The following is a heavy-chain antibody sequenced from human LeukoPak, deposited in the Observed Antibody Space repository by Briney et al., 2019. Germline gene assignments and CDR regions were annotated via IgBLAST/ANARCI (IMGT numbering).Heavy chain of an antibody. D-gene: IGHD1-26*01. CDR2: ISISSNYI. CDR1: GFTFSRYS. J-gene: IGHJ4*02. CDR3: AKDLLWELLSSLDY. V-gene: IGHV3-21*01. Sequence: PGGSLRLSCAASGFTFSRYSMNWVRQAPGKGLEWVSSISISSNYIYYADSVKGRFTISRDNAKNSLYLQMNSLRAEDTAVYYCAKDLLWELLSSLDYWGQGTLVTVSS.